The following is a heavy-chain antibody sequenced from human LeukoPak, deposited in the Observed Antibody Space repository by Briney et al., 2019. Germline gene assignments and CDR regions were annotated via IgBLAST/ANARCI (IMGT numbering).Heavy chain of an antibody. CDR2: ISHDGSNK. CDR1: GFTFSSYG. V-gene: IGHV3-30*18. CDR3: AKRGYDSSGYYYFDY. Sequence: GGSLRLSCAASGFTFSSYGMHWVREAPGKGLEWVAVISHDGSNKYYADSVKGRFTISRDNSKNTLYLQMNSLRAEDTAVYYCAKRGYDSSGYYYFDYWGQGTLVTVSS. J-gene: IGHJ4*02. D-gene: IGHD3-22*01.